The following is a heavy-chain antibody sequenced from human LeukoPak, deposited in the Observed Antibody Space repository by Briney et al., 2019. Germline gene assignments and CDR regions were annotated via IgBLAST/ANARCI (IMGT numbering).Heavy chain of an antibody. CDR2: IYHSGST. Sequence: PSETLSLTCAVSGYSISSGYYWGWIRQPPGKGLEWIGSIYHSGSTYYNPSLKSRVTISVDTSKNQFSLKLSSVTAADTAVYYCARYYSNYRYFDYWGQGTLVTVSS. CDR3: ARYYSNYRYFDY. D-gene: IGHD4-11*01. J-gene: IGHJ4*02. V-gene: IGHV4-38-2*01. CDR1: GYSISSGYY.